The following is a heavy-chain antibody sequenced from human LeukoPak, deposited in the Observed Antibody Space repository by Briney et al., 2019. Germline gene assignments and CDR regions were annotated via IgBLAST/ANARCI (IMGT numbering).Heavy chain of an antibody. CDR1: GYSISSGYY. Sequence: SETLSLTCTVSGYSISSGYYWGWIRQPPGKGLEWIGEINHSGSTNYNPSLKSRVTISVDTSKDQFSLKLSSVTAADTAVYYCARAAGYYDFWSGYPNWFDPWGQGTLVTVSS. CDR2: INHSGST. D-gene: IGHD3-3*01. CDR3: ARAAGYYDFWSGYPNWFDP. V-gene: IGHV4-38-2*02. J-gene: IGHJ5*02.